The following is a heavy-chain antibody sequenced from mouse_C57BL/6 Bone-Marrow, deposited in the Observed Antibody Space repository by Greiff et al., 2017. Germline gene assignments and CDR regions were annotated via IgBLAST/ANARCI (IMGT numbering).Heavy chain of an antibody. CDR3: ARPNGDWFAY. V-gene: IGHV1-66*01. CDR1: GYSFTSYY. CDR2: IYPGSGNT. J-gene: IGHJ3*01. Sequence: VQLQQSGPELVKPGASVKISCKASGYSFTSYYIHWVQQRPGQGLEWIGWIYPGSGNTKYNEKFKGKATLTADTSSSTAYMQLSSLTSEDSAVYYCARPNGDWFAYWGQGTLVTVSA. D-gene: IGHD4-1*01.